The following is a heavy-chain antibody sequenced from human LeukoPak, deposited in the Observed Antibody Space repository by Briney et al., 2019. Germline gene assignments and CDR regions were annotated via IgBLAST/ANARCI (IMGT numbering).Heavy chain of an antibody. V-gene: IGHV3-74*01. CDR3: ARDVGT. D-gene: IGHD7-27*01. CDR1: GFTFSNYG. Sequence: SGGSLRLSCAASGFTFSNYGMSWVRQAPGKGPGWVSLIINDESTIIYADSVKGRFTISRDNAKNTLYLQMSSLRAEDTAVYYCARDVGTWGQGTLVTVSS. CDR2: IINDESTI. J-gene: IGHJ5*02.